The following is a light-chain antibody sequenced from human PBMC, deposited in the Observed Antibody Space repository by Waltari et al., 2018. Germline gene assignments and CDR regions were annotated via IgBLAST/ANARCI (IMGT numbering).Light chain of an antibody. CDR1: NSDVGGYNL. Sequence: QSALTQPASVSGSPGQSISISCNGTNSDVGGYNLVSWYQQRPGQAPKLILFEGSERPSGGADRFSGSKSGNTASLTVSGLQADDEAHYYCCSYAGSTTPMLFGGGTKLTVL. CDR2: EGS. V-gene: IGLV2-23*01. CDR3: CSYAGSTTPML. J-gene: IGLJ2*01.